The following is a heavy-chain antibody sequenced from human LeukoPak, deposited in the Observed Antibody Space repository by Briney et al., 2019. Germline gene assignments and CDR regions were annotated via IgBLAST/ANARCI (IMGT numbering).Heavy chain of an antibody. Sequence: SETLSLTCAVSGISISTYYWNWIRQPPGKGLEWIGYIYYSGSTNYNPSLKSRVTISVDTSKNQFSLRLSSVTAADTAVYFCARDSDSYGYYYMDVWGKGTTVTVSS. D-gene: IGHD5-18*01. CDR2: IYYSGST. CDR3: ARDSDSYGYYYMDV. CDR1: GISISTYY. V-gene: IGHV4-59*01. J-gene: IGHJ6*03.